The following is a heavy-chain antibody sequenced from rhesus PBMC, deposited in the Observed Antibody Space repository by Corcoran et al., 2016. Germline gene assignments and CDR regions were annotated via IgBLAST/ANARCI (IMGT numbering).Heavy chain of an antibody. CDR3: ARDGALTVAVPFDY. D-gene: IGHD4-29*01. CDR2: IYGSGGGT. J-gene: IGHJ4*01. CDR1: GGSISADYY. Sequence: QVQLQESGPGLVKPSETLSLTCAVSGGSISADYYWSWIRQPPGKGLEWIGYIYGSGGGTNYNPSLKNRVTISIDTSKNQFSLKLSSVTAADTAVYYCARDGALTVAVPFDYWGQGVLVTVSS. V-gene: IGHV4-106*01.